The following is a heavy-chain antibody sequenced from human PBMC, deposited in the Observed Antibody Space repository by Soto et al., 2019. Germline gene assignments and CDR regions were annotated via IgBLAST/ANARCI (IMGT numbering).Heavy chain of an antibody. J-gene: IGHJ6*02. CDR3: ARGIAASYYYYGMDV. D-gene: IGHD6-13*01. CDR2: IIPIFGTA. V-gene: IGHV1-69*06. Sequence: SVKVSCKASGCTFSSYAISWVRQAPGQGLEWMGGIIPIFGTANYAQKFQGRVTITADKSTSTAYMELSSLRSEDTAVYYCARGIAASYYYYGMDVWGQGTTVTVSS. CDR1: GCTFSSYA.